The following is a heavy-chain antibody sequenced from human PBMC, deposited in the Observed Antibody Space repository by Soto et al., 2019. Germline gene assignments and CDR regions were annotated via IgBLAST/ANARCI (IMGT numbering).Heavy chain of an antibody. CDR3: VRKSWHNFFSLGYLDQ. J-gene: IGHJ4*01. CDR2: IQKNTIT. D-gene: IGHD1-1*01. CDR1: RGSCSSYD. V-gene: IGHV4-59*01. Sequence: SETLSLTCTLSRGSCSSYDLSWIRQPPGKGLEWIGYIQKNTITNYIPSFHTRATISDDTSKNQISLNFRSVTAAETAMYFCVRKSWHNFFSLGYLDQWGQGALVTVSS.